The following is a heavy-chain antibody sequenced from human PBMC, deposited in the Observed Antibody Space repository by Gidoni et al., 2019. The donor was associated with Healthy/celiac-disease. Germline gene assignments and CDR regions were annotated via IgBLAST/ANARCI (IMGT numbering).Heavy chain of an antibody. V-gene: IGHV1-69*06. J-gene: IGHJ2*01. Sequence: QVQLVQSGVEVKKPGSSVKVSCKASGGTFSSYAISWVRQAPGQGLEWMGGIIPIVGTANYAQKFQGRVTITADKATSTAYMELSSLRSEDTAVYYCARSWTGYCSSTSCYLGSVYWYFDLWGRGTLVTVSS. D-gene: IGHD2-2*01. CDR3: ARSWTGYCSSTSCYLGSVYWYFDL. CDR1: GGTFSSYA. CDR2: IIPIVGTA.